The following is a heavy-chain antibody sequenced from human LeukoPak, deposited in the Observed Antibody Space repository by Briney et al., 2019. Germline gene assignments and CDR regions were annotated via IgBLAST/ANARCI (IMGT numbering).Heavy chain of an antibody. Sequence: PGGSLRLSCAASGLTFSSYSMNWVRQAPGKGLEWVSSISSSSSYIYYADSVKGRFTISRDNAKNSLYLQMNSLMAEDTAVYYCARVGWQLVDAFDIWGQGTMVTVSS. D-gene: IGHD6-6*01. CDR3: ARVGWQLVDAFDI. CDR2: ISSSSSYI. CDR1: GLTFSSYS. J-gene: IGHJ3*02. V-gene: IGHV3-21*01.